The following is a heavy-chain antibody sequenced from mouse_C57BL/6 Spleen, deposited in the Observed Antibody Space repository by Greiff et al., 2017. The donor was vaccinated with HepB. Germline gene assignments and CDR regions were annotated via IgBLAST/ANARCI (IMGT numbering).Heavy chain of an antibody. V-gene: IGHV1-82*01. Sequence: VQGVESGPELVKPGASVKISCKASGYAFSSSWMNWVKQRPGKGLEWIGRIYPGDGDTNYNGKFKGKATLTADKSSSTAYMQLSSLTSEDSAVYFCAILSWEDFDYWGQGTTLTVSS. CDR3: AILSWEDFDY. CDR1: GYAFSSSW. D-gene: IGHD4-1*01. CDR2: IYPGDGDT. J-gene: IGHJ2*01.